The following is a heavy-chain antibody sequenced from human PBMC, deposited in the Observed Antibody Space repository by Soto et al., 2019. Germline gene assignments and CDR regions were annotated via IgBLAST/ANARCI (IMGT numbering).Heavy chain of an antibody. CDR2: INSGGNT. CDR3: ARASSAAYFY. D-gene: IGHD6-19*01. Sequence: EVPLVESGGGLIQPGGSLRLSCAASGFTVSGNYMSWVRQAPGKGLEWVSVINSGGNTYYADSVKGRFTISRDNSENTLFLQMNSLRAEDTAVYYCARASSAAYFYWGQGTLVTVSS. J-gene: IGHJ4*02. V-gene: IGHV3-53*01. CDR1: GFTVSGNY.